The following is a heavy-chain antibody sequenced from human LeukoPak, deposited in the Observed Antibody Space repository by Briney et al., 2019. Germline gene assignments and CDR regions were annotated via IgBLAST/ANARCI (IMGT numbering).Heavy chain of an antibody. CDR3: ETLRRDTAAT. CDR2: SNPISGGT. CDR1: GYTFTGYY. J-gene: IGHJ5*02. V-gene: IGHV1-2*02. Sequence: GASVKVSCKASGYTFTGYYMHWVRQAPGQGLEWMGWSNPISGGTNYAQKFQGRVTMTRDTSISTAYMELTRLRYDDTAVYFCETLRRDTAATWGQGTLVTVSS. D-gene: IGHD5-18*01.